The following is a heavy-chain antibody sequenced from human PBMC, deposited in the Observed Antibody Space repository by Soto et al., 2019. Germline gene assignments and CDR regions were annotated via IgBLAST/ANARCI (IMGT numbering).Heavy chain of an antibody. Sequence: NPSETLSLTFSVSGGSISYNSYYWGWIRQPPGKGLELFGCIFYTGTTYYSPSLKDRVTISVDTSKNSFSLNLTSVTAADTAVYFCARLVVAAPVANXWGQGTLVTVSX. CDR2: IFYTGTT. V-gene: IGHV4-39*02. J-gene: IGHJ4*02. CDR1: GGSISYNSYY. D-gene: IGHD2-2*01. CDR3: ARLVVAAPVANX.